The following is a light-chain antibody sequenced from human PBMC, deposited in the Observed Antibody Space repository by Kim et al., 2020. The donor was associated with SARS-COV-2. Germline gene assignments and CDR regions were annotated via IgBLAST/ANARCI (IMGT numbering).Light chain of an antibody. J-gene: IGLJ1*01. V-gene: IGLV3-25*03. CDR3: QSADSSGTYV. CDR2: KDS. CDR1: ALPKQY. Sequence: SYELTQPPSVPVSPGQTARITCSGDALPKQYAYWYQQKPGQAPVLVIYKDSERPSGIPERFSGSSSGTTVTLTISGVQAEDEADYYCQSADSSGTYVFGT.